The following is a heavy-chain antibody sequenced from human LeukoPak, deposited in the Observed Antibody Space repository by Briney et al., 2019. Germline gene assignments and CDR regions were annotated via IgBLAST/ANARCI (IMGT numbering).Heavy chain of an antibody. CDR3: AKDLRRFGESSVFDY. D-gene: IGHD3-10*01. CDR1: GFTFSSHG. J-gene: IGHJ4*02. V-gene: IGHV3-23*01. Sequence: TGGSLRLSCAASGFTFSSHGMNWVRQAPGKGLEWVSGISPSGDTLYYADSVKGQFTISRDNSKNTLYLQMNSLRAEDTAVYYCAKDLRRFGESSVFDYWGQGTLVTVSS. CDR2: ISPSGDTL.